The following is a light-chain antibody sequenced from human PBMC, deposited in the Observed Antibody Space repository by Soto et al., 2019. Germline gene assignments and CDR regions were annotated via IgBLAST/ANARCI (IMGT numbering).Light chain of an antibody. CDR2: DVS. V-gene: IGKV1-5*01. J-gene: IGKJ1*01. CDR1: QSITTW. Sequence: DIQMTQSPSTVSAYVGDSVTITCRASQSITTWLAWYQQRPGKAPKLLIYDVSSLQSGVPSRFSGSGSGTEFTLTISSLQPDDYATYYCQHYKMYSPSTFGQGPKVEIK. CDR3: QHYKMYSPST.